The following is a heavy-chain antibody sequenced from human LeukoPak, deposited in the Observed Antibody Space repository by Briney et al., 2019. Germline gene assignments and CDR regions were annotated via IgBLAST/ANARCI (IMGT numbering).Heavy chain of an antibody. CDR2: IYSGGST. Sequence: GGSLRLSCAASGFTVSNKYMTWVRQAPGKGLEWVSLIYSGGSTYYADSVKGRFTISRDNSKNTLYLQMNSLRAEDTAVYYCAREEAPWFGESLSPFDCWGQGTLVTVSS. J-gene: IGHJ4*02. CDR3: AREEAPWFGESLSPFDC. V-gene: IGHV3-66*01. CDR1: GFTVSNKY. D-gene: IGHD3-10*01.